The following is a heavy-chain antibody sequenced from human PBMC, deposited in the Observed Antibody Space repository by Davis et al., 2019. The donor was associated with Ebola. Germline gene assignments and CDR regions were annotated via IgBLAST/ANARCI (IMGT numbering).Heavy chain of an antibody. Sequence: ASVKVSCKASGYTFTTYGISWVRQAPGQGLEWMGWISAYNGNTNYAQKLQGRVTMTTDTSTSTAYMELRSLRSDDTAVYYCAREITMIVGGGPFDYWGQGTLVTVSS. CDR3: AREITMIVGGGPFDY. CDR1: GYTFTTYG. CDR2: ISAYNGNT. V-gene: IGHV1-18*01. D-gene: IGHD3-22*01. J-gene: IGHJ4*02.